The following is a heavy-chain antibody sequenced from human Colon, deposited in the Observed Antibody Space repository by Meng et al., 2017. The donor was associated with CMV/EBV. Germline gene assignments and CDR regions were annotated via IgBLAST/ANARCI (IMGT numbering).Heavy chain of an antibody. CDR2: ISTCNSNK. J-gene: IGHJ5*02. D-gene: IGHD3-16*01. CDR3: ARAVDGGRSDP. Sequence: ACKASGDTCISYGLNWVRQAPGEGLEWMGWISTCNSNKYYAQKFQDRVTMTTDRSTNTAYLELRALKADDTAIYFCARAVDGGRSDPWGQGTLVTVSS. CDR1: GDTCISYG. V-gene: IGHV1-18*01.